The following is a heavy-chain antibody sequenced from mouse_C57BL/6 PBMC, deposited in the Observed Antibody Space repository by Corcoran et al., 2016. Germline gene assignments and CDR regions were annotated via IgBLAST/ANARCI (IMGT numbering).Heavy chain of an antibody. CDR3: ARVYDGYYQAWFAY. V-gene: IGHV3-6*01. CDR1: GYSITSGYY. J-gene: IGHJ3*01. D-gene: IGHD2-3*01. Sequence: DVQLQESGPGLVKPSQSLSLTCSVTGYSITSGYYWNWIRQFPGNKLEWMGYISYGGSNNYNPSLKNRISITRDTSTNQFFLKLNSVTTEDTATYYCARVYDGYYQAWFAYWGQGTLVTVSA. CDR2: ISYGGSN.